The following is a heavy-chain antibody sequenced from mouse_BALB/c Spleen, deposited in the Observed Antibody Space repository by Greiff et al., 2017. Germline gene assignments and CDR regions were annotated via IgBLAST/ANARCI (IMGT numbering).Heavy chain of an antibody. CDR2: IDPENGDT. CDR1: GFNIKDYY. D-gene: IGHD2-3*01. J-gene: IGHJ4*01. CDR3: TPIYDGYYDAMDY. Sequence: VQLKESGAELVRSGASVKLSCTASGFNIKDYYMHWVKQRPEQGLEWIGWIDPENGDTEYAPKFQGKATMTADTSSNTAYLQLSSLTSEDTAVYYCTPIYDGYYDAMDYWGQGTSVTVSS. V-gene: IGHV14-4*02.